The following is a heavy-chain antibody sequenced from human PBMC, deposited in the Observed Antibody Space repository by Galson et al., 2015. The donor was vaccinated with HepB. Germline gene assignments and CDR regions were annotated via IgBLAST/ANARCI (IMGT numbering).Heavy chain of an antibody. D-gene: IGHD2-2*01. CDR3: ARGKYQLPPYTCQGSDV. CDR2: ISYDGSDK. Sequence: SLRLSCAASGFTFSSYVVHWVRQPPGKGLEWVAVISYDGSDKYYADSVKGRFTISRDNSKNTLYLQLNSLRAEDTAVYYCARGKYQLPPYTCQGSDVWGQGTAVPVP. V-gene: IGHV3-30-3*01. J-gene: IGHJ6*02. CDR1: GFTFSSYV.